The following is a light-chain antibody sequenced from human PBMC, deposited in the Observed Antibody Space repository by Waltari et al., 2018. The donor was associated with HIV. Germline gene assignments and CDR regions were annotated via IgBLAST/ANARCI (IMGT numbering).Light chain of an antibody. CDR3: YSAANYIWV. CDR1: ILAKKY. Sequence: SFELTQPSSVSVSPGQTARITCSGDILAKKYVRWLQQRPGQAPLLIIFKDNERPSGIPERFSGSSTGTTVTLTISGVHVEDEADYYCYSAANYIWVCGGGTRLTVL. CDR2: KDN. J-gene: IGLJ3*02. V-gene: IGLV3-27*01.